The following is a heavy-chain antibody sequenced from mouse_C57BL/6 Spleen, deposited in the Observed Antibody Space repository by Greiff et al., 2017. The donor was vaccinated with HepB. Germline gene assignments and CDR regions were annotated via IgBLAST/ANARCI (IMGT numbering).Heavy chain of an antibody. CDR2: INPNNGGT. CDR3: ARRGLVDY. V-gene: IGHV1-26*01. D-gene: IGHD1-1*01. J-gene: IGHJ2*01. Sequence: EVQLQQSGPELVKPGASVKISCKASGYTFTDYYMNWVKQSHGKSLEWIGDINPNNGGTSYNQKFKGKATLTVDKSSSTAYMELRSLTSEDSAVYYCARRGLVDYWGQGTTLTVSS. CDR1: GYTFTDYY.